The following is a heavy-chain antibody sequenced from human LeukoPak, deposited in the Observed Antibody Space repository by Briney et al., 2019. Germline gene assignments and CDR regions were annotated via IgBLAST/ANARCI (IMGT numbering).Heavy chain of an antibody. V-gene: IGHV3-21*01. CDR1: GFTFSTYS. CDR2: ISTSSTYI. CDR3: ARHEPVITLSPYYYGMDV. D-gene: IGHD1-14*01. Sequence: GGSLRLSCAASGFTFSTYSMNWVRQAPGKGLEWVSSISTSSTYIYYADSVKGRFTISRDNAKNSLYLQMNSLRAEDTAVYYCARHEPVITLSPYYYGMDVWGPGTTVTVSS. J-gene: IGHJ6*02.